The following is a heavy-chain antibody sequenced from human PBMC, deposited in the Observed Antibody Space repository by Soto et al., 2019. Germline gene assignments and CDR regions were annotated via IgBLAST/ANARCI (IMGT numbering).Heavy chain of an antibody. CDR2: IYYRGST. CDR3: ARRYGGNFDY. J-gene: IGHJ4*02. V-gene: IGHV4-31*03. CDR1: GGSISSGGYY. Sequence: QVQLQESGPGLVKPSQTLSLTCTVSGGSISSGGYYWSWIRQHPGKGLEWIGYIYYRGSTFYNPSPKRRVTISVDTSKNQFSLKLSSVTAADTAVYYCARRYGGNFDYWGQGTLVTVSS. D-gene: IGHD2-15*01.